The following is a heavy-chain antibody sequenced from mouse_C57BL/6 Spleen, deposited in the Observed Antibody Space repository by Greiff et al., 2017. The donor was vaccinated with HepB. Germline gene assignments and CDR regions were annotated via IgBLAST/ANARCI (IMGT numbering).Heavy chain of an antibody. CDR1: GFTFSDYG. J-gene: IGHJ4*01. D-gene: IGHD1-1*01. CDR3: ARRITTVVATRYYAMDY. Sequence: EVKLMESGGGLVKPGGSLKLSCAASGFTFSDYGMHWVRQAPEKGLEWVAYISSGSSTIYYADTVKGRFTISRDNAKNTLFLQMTSLRSEDTAMYYCARRITTVVATRYYAMDYWGQGTSVTVSS. V-gene: IGHV5-17*01. CDR2: ISSGSSTI.